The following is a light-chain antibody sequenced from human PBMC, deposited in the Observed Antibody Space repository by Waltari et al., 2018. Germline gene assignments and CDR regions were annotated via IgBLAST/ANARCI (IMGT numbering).Light chain of an antibody. CDR1: TSAIGTYNY. J-gene: IGLJ3*02. CDR2: DVN. Sequence: SALTHPASVSGSPGQSITISCTRTTSAIGTYNYASWYQQHPGKAPNPVNYDVNKWPSGVSYRFSGSKSGNTASLTISGLQAEDESDYYCSSYSRITTSVVFGGGTKLTVL. CDR3: SSYSRITTSVV. V-gene: IGLV2-14*03.